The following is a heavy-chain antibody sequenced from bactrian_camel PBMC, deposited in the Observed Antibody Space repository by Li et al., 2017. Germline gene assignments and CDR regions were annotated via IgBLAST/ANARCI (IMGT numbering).Heavy chain of an antibody. CDR2: IYSDGANT. J-gene: IGHJ4*01. CDR1: GFTFSSYA. CDR3: AIGRCGSWWSGSDNV. Sequence: VQLVESGGGLTTPGGSMRLACVGSGFTFSSYAMNWVRQAPGKGLEWVSSIYSDGANTYYADSVKGRFAISKEKAENIMWLQMNSLKPEDSATYYCAIGRCGSWWSGSDNVWGQGTQVTVS. V-gene: IGHV3S6*01. D-gene: IGHD6*01.